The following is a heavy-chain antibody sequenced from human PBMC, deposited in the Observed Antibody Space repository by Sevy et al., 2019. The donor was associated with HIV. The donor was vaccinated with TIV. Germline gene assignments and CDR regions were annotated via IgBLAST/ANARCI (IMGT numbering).Heavy chain of an antibody. CDR3: ARVLLSTEDYYFFSAMDV. D-gene: IGHD2-2*01. CDR2: ISIGGVTT. CDR1: RFTFSNYA. J-gene: IGHJ6*02. V-gene: IGHV3-23*01. Sequence: GGSLRLSCAASRFTFSNYAMRWVRQAPGKGPEWVSGISIGGVTTYYADSATGKFTISRENSKNTLYLQMNRLRADDTAIYYCARVLLSTEDYYFFSAMDVWGQGTTVTVSS.